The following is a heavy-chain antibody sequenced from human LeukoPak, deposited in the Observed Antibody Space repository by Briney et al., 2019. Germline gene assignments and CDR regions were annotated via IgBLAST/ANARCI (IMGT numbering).Heavy chain of an antibody. CDR2: LPPDELDI. J-gene: IGHJ4*02. V-gene: IGHV3-74*01. D-gene: IGHD3-16*01. CDR1: GFTFTNYW. CDR3: ARDWGGEGRPTDY. Sequence: GGSLRLSCAASGFTFTNYWMHWVRQAPGMGLVWVSRLPPDELDIIYADSVKGRFTISRDNAKNSLYLQMNSLRAEDTAVYYCARDWGGEGRPTDYWGQGTLVTVSS.